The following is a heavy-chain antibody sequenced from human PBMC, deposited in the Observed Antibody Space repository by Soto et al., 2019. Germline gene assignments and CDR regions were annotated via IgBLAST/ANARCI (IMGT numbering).Heavy chain of an antibody. Sequence: EVQLLESGGGLVQPGGSLRLSCAASGFTFSSYAMSWVRQAPGKGLEWVSAISGSGGSTYYADSVKGRFTISRDNSKNTLYLQMNSLRAEDTAVYYCARDPDSSSWYPGAFDIWGQGTMVTVSS. J-gene: IGHJ3*02. V-gene: IGHV3-23*01. CDR1: GFTFSSYA. CDR2: ISGSGGST. D-gene: IGHD6-13*01. CDR3: ARDPDSSSWYPGAFDI.